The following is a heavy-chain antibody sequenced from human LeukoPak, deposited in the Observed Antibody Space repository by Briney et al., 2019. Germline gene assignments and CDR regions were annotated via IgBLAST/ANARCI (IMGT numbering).Heavy chain of an antibody. Sequence: SETLSLTCTVSGGSISSYYWSWIRQPPEKGLEWIGYIYYRGSTNYNPSPKSRVTMSVDTSKKQFSLNLNSVTAADTAVYYCARDYTGSCLEGTDAFDIWGQGTMVTVSS. D-gene: IGHD2-15*01. CDR2: IYYRGST. J-gene: IGHJ3*02. V-gene: IGHV4-59*01. CDR1: GGSISSYY. CDR3: ARDYTGSCLEGTDAFDI.